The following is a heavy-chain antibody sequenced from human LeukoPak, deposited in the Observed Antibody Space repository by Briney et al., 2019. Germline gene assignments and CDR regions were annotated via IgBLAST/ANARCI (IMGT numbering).Heavy chain of an antibody. CDR3: ATDTVTTNDYGLDY. V-gene: IGHV3-15*01. CDR2: IKTKAEGGPT. Sequence: GGSLRLSCAASGVTLSNAWMSWVRQAPGQGLEWVGRIKTKAEGGPTDYAAPVKGRFTVSRDDSKNTLYLQMDSLKTEDTAVYYCATDTVTTNDYGLDYWGQGTQVTVSS. CDR1: GVTLSNAW. J-gene: IGHJ4*02. D-gene: IGHD5-12*01.